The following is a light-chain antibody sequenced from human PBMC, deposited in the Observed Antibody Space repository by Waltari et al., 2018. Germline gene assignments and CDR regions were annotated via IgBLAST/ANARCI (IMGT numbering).Light chain of an antibody. Sequence: VLTQSPGTLSLSPGERATLSCRASQSLTKRYLAWSQQKPGQAPRLLIYGASSRAAGIPDRFSGSGSGTDFTLTISRLEPDDFAVYYCQQYGSSILYTFGQGTKLEIK. CDR3: QQYGSSILYT. CDR2: GAS. V-gene: IGKV3-20*01. CDR1: QSLTKRY. J-gene: IGKJ2*01.